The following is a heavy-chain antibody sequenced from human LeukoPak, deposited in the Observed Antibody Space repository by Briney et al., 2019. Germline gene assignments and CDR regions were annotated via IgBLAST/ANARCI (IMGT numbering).Heavy chain of an antibody. J-gene: IGHJ3*02. CDR2: IWYDGSNK. Sequence: GGSLRLSGAASGFTFSSYGMHWVRQAPGKGLEWVAVIWYDGSNKYYADSVKGRFTISRDNSKNTLYLQMNSLRAEDTAVYYCARDHYGSGSYYNWSAFDIWGQGTMVTVSS. V-gene: IGHV3-33*01. D-gene: IGHD3-10*01. CDR1: GFTFSSYG. CDR3: ARDHYGSGSYYNWSAFDI.